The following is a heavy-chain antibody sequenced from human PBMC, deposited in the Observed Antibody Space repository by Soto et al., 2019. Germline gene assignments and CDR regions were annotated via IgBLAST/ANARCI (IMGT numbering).Heavy chain of an antibody. Sequence: GGSLRLSCAASGFTFSSYSMNWVRQAPGKGLEWVSSISSSSSYIYYADSVKGRFTISRDNAKNSLYLQMNSLRAEDTAVYYCARDRGYCTNGVCYMVRGYYYGMDVLGPGTTVTVSS. CDR3: ARDRGYCTNGVCYMVRGYYYGMDV. D-gene: IGHD2-8*01. V-gene: IGHV3-21*01. CDR2: ISSSSSYI. CDR1: GFTFSSYS. J-gene: IGHJ6*02.